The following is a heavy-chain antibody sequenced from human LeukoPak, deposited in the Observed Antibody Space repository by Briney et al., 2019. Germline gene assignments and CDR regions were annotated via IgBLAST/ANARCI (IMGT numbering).Heavy chain of an antibody. V-gene: IGHV3-23*01. J-gene: IGHJ4*02. CDR1: GFTFSRYA. CDR2: ISGGGSNT. D-gene: IGHD5-12*01. Sequence: QTGGSLRLSCAASGFTFSRYAMSWVRQAPGQGLEWVSAISGGGSNTYYADSVKGRFTISRDNSKYTVYLQMNTLRVEDTAIYYCVKDWESVDKTPTGIDYWGQGTLVTVSS. CDR3: VKDWESVDKTPTGIDY.